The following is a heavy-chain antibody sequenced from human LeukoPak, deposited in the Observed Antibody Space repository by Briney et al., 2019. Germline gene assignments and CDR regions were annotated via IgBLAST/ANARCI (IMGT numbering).Heavy chain of an antibody. CDR2: INHSGST. J-gene: IGHJ5*02. Sequence: SETLSLTCAVYGGSFSGYYWSWIRQPPGKGLEWIGEINHSGSTNYNPSLKSRVTISVDTSKNQFSLKLSSVTAADTAVYYCAREYCSSTSCYRQTNNWFDPWGQGTLVTVSS. CDR3: AREYCSSTSCYRQTNNWFDP. V-gene: IGHV4-34*01. CDR1: GGSFSGYY. D-gene: IGHD2-2*02.